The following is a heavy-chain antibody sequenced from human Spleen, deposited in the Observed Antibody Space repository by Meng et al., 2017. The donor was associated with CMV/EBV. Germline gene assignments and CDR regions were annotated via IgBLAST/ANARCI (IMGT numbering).Heavy chain of an antibody. V-gene: IGHV3-48*04. J-gene: IGHJ4*02. CDR2: ISSSSSTI. CDR1: GFTFSSYS. CDR3: ARDHMVRGFDY. D-gene: IGHD3-10*01. Sequence: GGSLRLSCAASGFTFSSYSMNWVRQAPGKGLEWVSYISSSSSTIYYADSVEGRFTISRDNAKNSLYLQMNSLRAEDTAVYYCARDHMVRGFDYWGQGTLVTVSS.